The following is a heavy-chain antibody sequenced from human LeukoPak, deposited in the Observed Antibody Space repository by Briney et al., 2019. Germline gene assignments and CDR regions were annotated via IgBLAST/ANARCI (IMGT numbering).Heavy chain of an antibody. Sequence: GESLKISCKASGYNFPTYWIGWVRQMPGKGLEWMGIIYPGDSDTTYSPSFQGRVTISVDKSINTAYLQWSTLTASDTAVYYCARQGDNTAWPYWGQGTLVTVSS. CDR3: ARQGDNTAWPY. D-gene: IGHD1-1*01. CDR2: IYPGDSDT. V-gene: IGHV5-51*01. J-gene: IGHJ4*02. CDR1: GYNFPTYW.